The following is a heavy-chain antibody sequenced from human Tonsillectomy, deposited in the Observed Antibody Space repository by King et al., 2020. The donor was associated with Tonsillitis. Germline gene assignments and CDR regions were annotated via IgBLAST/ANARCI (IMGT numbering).Heavy chain of an antibody. CDR3: AKKGGGXXDGXXXCNXXWYFDX. V-gene: IGHV3-23*03. D-gene: IGHD2-8*01. J-gene: IGHJ2*01. Sequence: QLVQSGGGLVQPGGSLRLSCAASGFSFSSHXMFWVRQAPGKGLEWVSVIYTGDRSTYYADSVKGRFTISRDNSKSTLYLQMNSLRAEDTAVYYCAKKGGGXXDGXXXCNXXWYFDXWGXGTLVTVS. CDR1: GFSFSSHX. CDR2: IYTGDRST.